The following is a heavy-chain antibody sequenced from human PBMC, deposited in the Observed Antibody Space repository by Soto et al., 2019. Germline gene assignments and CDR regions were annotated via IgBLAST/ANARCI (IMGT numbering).Heavy chain of an antibody. J-gene: IGHJ6*02. CDR1: GFTFSPYA. V-gene: IGHV3-23*01. Sequence: GGSLRLSCAASGFTFSPYAMTWVRQAPGKGLEWVSSISGSGGNTNYADSVKGRFTVSRDNSKRTLSLQMNSLTEEDTAIYYCAKGLRRLLRTQYYYGLDVWGRGTTVTVS. CDR2: ISGSGGNT. CDR3: AKGLRRLLRTQYYYGLDV. D-gene: IGHD3-16*01.